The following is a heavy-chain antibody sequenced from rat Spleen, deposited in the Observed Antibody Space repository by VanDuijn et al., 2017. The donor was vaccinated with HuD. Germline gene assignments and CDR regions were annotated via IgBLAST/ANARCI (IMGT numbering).Heavy chain of an antibody. Sequence: QVQLKESGPGLVQPSQTLSLTCTVSGFSLTSYNVHWVRQPTGKGLEWMGVIWAGGSTDYNSALETQLSISRDTSKSQVFLKMDSLQTDDTATYYCTKETVGVTPLIYYWGQGVMVTVSS. V-gene: IGHV2-30*01. CDR1: GFSLTSYN. CDR3: TKETVGVTPLIYY. J-gene: IGHJ2*01. D-gene: IGHD1-9*01. CDR2: IWAGGST.